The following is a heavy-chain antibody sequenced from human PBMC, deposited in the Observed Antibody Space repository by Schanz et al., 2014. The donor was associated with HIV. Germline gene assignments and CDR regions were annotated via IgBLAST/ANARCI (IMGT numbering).Heavy chain of an antibody. J-gene: IGHJ5*02. CDR3: ARGRRDVSMIILYWFDP. Sequence: QVQLVQSGAEVKKPGSSVKVSCKASGGIFSYHAINWVRQAPGQGLEWMGGIIPIFATPNYAQKFQGRVTITADESTSTAYMELSSLRSDDTAMYYCARGRRDVSMIILYWFDPWGQGTLVTVSS. D-gene: IGHD3-22*01. CDR2: IIPIFATP. CDR1: GGIFSYHA. V-gene: IGHV1-69*01.